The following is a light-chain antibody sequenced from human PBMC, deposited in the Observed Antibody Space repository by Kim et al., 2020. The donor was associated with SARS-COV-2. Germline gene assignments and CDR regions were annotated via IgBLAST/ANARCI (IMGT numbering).Light chain of an antibody. V-gene: IGKV3-11*01. Sequence: PATLSLSPGERATLSCRASQSVSSYLAWYQQKPGQAPRLLIYDASNRATGIPARFSGSGSGTDFTLTISSLEPEDFAVYYCQQRAFGQGTKVDIK. J-gene: IGKJ1*01. CDR3: QQRA. CDR1: QSVSSY. CDR2: DAS.